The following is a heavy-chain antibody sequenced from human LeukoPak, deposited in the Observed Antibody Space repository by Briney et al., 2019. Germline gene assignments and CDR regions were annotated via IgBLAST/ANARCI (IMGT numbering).Heavy chain of an antibody. V-gene: IGHV3-74*01. J-gene: IGHJ1*01. CDR3: ARAPSEIGGYYPEDFRH. CDR2: IRSDGST. CDR1: GFTFSSYW. Sequence: QAGGSVRLSCAASGFTFSSYWMHWVRQAPGKGLVWVSCIRSDGSTHYADSVKGRFTISRDNAKNTVSLQMNSLRAEDTGVYYCARAPSEIGGYYPEDFRHWGQGTLVTVSS. D-gene: IGHD3-22*01.